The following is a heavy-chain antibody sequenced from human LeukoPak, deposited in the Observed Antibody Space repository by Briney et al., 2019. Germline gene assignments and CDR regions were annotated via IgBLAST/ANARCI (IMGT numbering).Heavy chain of an antibody. CDR2: IYYSGST. D-gene: IGHD6-13*01. J-gene: IGHJ2*01. CDR3: ARRENPGIAAAYWYFDL. Sequence: PSETLSLTCTVSGGPISSSSYYWGWIRQPPGKGLEWIGSIYYSGSTYYNPSLKSRVTISVDTSKNQFSLKLSSVTAADTAVYYCARRENPGIAAAYWYFDLWGRGTLVTVSS. V-gene: IGHV4-39*01. CDR1: GGPISSSSYY.